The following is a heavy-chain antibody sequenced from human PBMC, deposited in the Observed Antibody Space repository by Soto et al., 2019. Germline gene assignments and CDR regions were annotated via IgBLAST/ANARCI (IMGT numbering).Heavy chain of an antibody. CDR2: IYTSGRT. V-gene: IGHV4-4*07. J-gene: IGHJ5*02. CDR3: ARLQHLGDWFDP. D-gene: IGHD6-13*01. Sequence: QVQLQESGPGLVKPSETLSLTCTVSGGSISSYYWSLILHPAGKGLEWIGRIYTSGRTNYNPSLKSRVTMSVDTSKNQFSLKLSSVTAADTAVYYCARLQHLGDWFDPWGQGTLVTVSS. CDR1: GGSISSYY.